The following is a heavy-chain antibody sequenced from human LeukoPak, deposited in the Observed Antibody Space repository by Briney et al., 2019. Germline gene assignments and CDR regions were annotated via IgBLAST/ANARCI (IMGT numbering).Heavy chain of an antibody. D-gene: IGHD3-3*01. Sequence: SETLSLTCTVSGGSISSYYWSWVRQPAGKGPEWIGRIYTSGSTNYNPSLKSRVTISVDKSKNQFSLKLSSVTAADTAVYYCARSKSDFWSGYYDAFDIWGQGTMVTVSS. J-gene: IGHJ3*02. V-gene: IGHV4-4*07. CDR3: ARSKSDFWSGYYDAFDI. CDR1: GGSISSYY. CDR2: IYTSGST.